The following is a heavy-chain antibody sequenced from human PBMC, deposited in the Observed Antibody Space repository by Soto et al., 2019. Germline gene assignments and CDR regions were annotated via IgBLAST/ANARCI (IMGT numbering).Heavy chain of an antibody. CDR2: ISYDGSNK. V-gene: IGHV3-30-3*01. CDR3: ASLRYFDWLSSPYFDY. Sequence: GGSLRLSCAASGFTFSSYAMYWVRQAPGKGLEWVAVISYDGSNKYYADSVKGRFTISRDNSKNTLYLQMNSLRAEDTAVYYCASLRYFDWLSSPYFDYWGQGTLVTVSS. D-gene: IGHD3-9*01. CDR1: GFTFSSYA. J-gene: IGHJ4*02.